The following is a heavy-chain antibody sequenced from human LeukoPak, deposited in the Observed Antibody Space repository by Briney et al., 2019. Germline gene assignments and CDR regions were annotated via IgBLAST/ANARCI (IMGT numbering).Heavy chain of an antibody. D-gene: IGHD3-9*01. CDR3: ARTTYYDILIDY. CDR2: IYHSGST. CDR1: GGSISSGGYS. Sequence: SETLSLTCAVSGGSISSGGYSWSWIRQPPGKGLEWIGYIYHSGSTYYNPSLKSRVTISVDRSKNQFSLKLSSVTAADTAVYYCARTTYYDILIDYWGQGTLVTVSS. V-gene: IGHV4-30-2*01. J-gene: IGHJ4*02.